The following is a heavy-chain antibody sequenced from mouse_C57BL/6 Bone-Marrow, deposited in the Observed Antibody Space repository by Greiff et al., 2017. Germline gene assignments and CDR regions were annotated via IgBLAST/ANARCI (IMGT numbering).Heavy chain of an antibody. Sequence: VQLKQSGAELVRPGASVKLSCTASGFNIKDAYMHWVKQRPEQGLEWIGWIDPENGDTEYASKFQGKATITADTSSNTAYLQLSSLTSEDTAVYYCTTLGNDGYYPFAYWGQGTLVTVSA. D-gene: IGHD2-3*01. CDR1: GFNIKDAY. J-gene: IGHJ3*01. V-gene: IGHV14-4*01. CDR3: TTLGNDGYYPFAY. CDR2: IDPENGDT.